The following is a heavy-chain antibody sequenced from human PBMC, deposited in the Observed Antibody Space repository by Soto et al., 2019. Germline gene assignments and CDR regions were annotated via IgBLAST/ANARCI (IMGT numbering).Heavy chain of an antibody. CDR3: AKDDPGDFYSYYGLDV. CDR2: ISYDGSNK. V-gene: IGHV3-30*18. D-gene: IGHD2-21*02. J-gene: IGHJ6*02. Sequence: GGSLRLSCAASGFTFSKYGMHWVRQAPGKGLEWVAVISYDGSNKYYADSVKGRFTISRDNSKNTLYLQMNSLRAEDTAVYYCAKDDPGDFYSYYGLDVWGQGTTVTVSS. CDR1: GFTFSKYG.